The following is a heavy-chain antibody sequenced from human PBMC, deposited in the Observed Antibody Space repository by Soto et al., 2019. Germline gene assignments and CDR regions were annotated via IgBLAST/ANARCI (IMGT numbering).Heavy chain of an antibody. J-gene: IGHJ4*02. D-gene: IGHD6-25*01. V-gene: IGHV4-59*02. Sequence: QVQLQESGPQILKPSETLSLTCVVSGDSVTTSYWSWIRQPPGQGLEWIGLNYYIGTAEYNPSLQSRDTISGVTSKNLLSLTLTSVTAADTACYFCARSTSYADSGFDSWGQGTLVTVSS. CDR3: ARSTSYADSGFDS. CDR1: GDSVTTSY. CDR2: NYYIGTA.